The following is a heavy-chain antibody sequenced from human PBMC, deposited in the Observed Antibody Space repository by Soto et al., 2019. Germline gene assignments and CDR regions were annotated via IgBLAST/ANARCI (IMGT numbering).Heavy chain of an antibody. V-gene: IGHV1-69*01. D-gene: IGHD3-22*01. Sequence: QVQLVQSGAEVKKPGSSVKVSCKASGGSFNGYAVTWVRQAPGRGLEWMGGLTLVFGAATYAKNFQGRVSVTTDGSTTTAYLDLTSLTSEDTAIYFCARHRLFYDSGSHSYVPYYFENWGQGTLVSVSS. J-gene: IGHJ4*02. CDR1: GGSFNGYA. CDR3: ARHRLFYDSGSHSYVPYYFEN. CDR2: LTLVFGAA.